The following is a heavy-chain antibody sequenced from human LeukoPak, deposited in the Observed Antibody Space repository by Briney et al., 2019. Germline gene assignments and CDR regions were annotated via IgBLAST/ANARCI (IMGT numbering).Heavy chain of an antibody. CDR1: GGTFSSYG. CDR2: ISPIFDIA. V-gene: IGHV1-69*04. CDR3: AREFKQSNWNDGHWFDP. J-gene: IGHJ5*02. D-gene: IGHD1-20*01. Sequence: SVKVSCKASGGTFSSYGISWVRQAPGQGLEWMGRISPIFDIANYAQKFQGRVTITADKSTGTAYMELISLRSEDTAIYYCAREFKQSNWNDGHWFDPWGQGTLVTVSS.